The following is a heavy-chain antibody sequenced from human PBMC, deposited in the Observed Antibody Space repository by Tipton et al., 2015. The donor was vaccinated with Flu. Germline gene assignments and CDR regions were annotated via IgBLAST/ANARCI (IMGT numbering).Heavy chain of an antibody. CDR3: ARSYYYDSSGPPRAFDI. D-gene: IGHD3-22*01. J-gene: IGHJ3*02. CDR1: GASLSSSSYY. V-gene: IGHV4-61*09. Sequence: TLSLTCTVSGASLSSSSYYWDWIRQPAGKGLEWIGHISTSGRTNYNPSLKSLEVTVSLDMSKNQFSLKLSSVNAADTALYYCARSYYYDSSGPPRAFDIWGQGTMVTVSS. CDR2: ISTSGRT.